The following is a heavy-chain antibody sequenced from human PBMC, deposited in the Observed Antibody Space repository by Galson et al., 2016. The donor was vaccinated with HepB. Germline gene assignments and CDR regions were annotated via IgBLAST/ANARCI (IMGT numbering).Heavy chain of an antibody. CDR2: IWYDGSNK. V-gene: IGHV3-33*01. D-gene: IGHD1-7*01. CDR1: GFISSSYG. Sequence: SLRLSCAASGFISSSYGMHWVRQAPGKGLEWVAVIWYDGSNKYYADSVKGRFTISRDNSKNTLYLQMNSLRAEDTAVYYCARDWLELRHYYYMDVWGKGTTVTVSS. J-gene: IGHJ6*03. CDR3: ARDWLELRHYYYMDV.